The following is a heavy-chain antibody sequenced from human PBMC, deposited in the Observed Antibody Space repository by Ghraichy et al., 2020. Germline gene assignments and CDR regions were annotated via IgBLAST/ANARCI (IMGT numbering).Heavy chain of an antibody. D-gene: IGHD4-17*01. Sequence: GESLNISCAASGFTFSSYEMNWVRQAPGKGLEWVSYISSSGSTIYYADSVKGRFTISRDNAKNSLYLQMNSLRAEDTAVYYCARESLDYGDYPIDHWGQGTLVTVSS. V-gene: IGHV3-48*03. CDR2: ISSSGSTI. CDR3: ARESLDYGDYPIDH. J-gene: IGHJ4*02. CDR1: GFTFSSYE.